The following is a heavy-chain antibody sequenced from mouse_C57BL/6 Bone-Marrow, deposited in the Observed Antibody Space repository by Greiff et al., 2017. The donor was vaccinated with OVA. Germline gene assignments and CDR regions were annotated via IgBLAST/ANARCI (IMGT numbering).Heavy chain of an antibody. CDR1: GYTFTSYT. V-gene: IGHV1-4*01. Sequence: QVQLKQSGAELARPGASVKMSCKASGYTFTSYTMHWVNQRPGQGLEWIGYINPSSGYTKYNQKFKDKATLTADKSSSTAYMQLSSLTSEDSAVYYCARFHGYYLYWYFDVWGTGTTVTVSS. J-gene: IGHJ1*03. D-gene: IGHD2-3*01. CDR2: INPSSGYT. CDR3: ARFHGYYLYWYFDV.